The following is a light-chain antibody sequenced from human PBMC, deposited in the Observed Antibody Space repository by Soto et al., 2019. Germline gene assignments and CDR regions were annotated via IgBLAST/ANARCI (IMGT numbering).Light chain of an antibody. CDR3: SSYTTSNTVVV. Sequence: QSALTQPASVSGSPGQSITISCTGTTSDIGAYNYVSWYQHHPGKAPKLLIYDVTDRPSGVSDRFSGSKSGNTASLTISGLLAEDEADYFCSSYTTSNTVVVFGGGTQLTVL. J-gene: IGLJ2*01. V-gene: IGLV2-14*03. CDR2: DVT. CDR1: TSDIGAYNY.